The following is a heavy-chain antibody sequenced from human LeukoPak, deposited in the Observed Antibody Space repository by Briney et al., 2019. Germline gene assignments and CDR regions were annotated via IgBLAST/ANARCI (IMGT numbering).Heavy chain of an antibody. V-gene: IGHV4-59*08. CDR3: VRHRQYCSGGSCYRPHFDY. D-gene: IGHD2-15*01. J-gene: IGHJ4*02. CDR2: IYYSGST. Sequence: PSETLSLTCTVSGGSISSYYWSWIRQPPGKGLEWIGYIYYSGSTNYNPSLKSRVTISVDTSKNQFSLKLSSVTAADTAVYYCVRHRQYCSGGSCYRPHFDYWGQGTLVTVSS. CDR1: GGSISSYY.